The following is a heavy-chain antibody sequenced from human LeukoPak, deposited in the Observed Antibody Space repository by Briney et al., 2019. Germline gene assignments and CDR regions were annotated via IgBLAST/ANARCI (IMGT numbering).Heavy chain of an antibody. CDR3: ARVGKLYCSSTSCYLGY. CDR1: GYTFTSYD. V-gene: IGHV1-8*03. CDR2: MNPNRWNT. J-gene: IGHJ4*02. Sequence: GASVKVSCKSSGYTFTSYDINWVRQATGQGLEWMGWMNPNRWNTGYAQKFQGRVTITRNTSIRTAYMELRRLRSEATAVYYCARVGKLYCSSTSCYLGYWGQGTLVTVSS. D-gene: IGHD2-2*01.